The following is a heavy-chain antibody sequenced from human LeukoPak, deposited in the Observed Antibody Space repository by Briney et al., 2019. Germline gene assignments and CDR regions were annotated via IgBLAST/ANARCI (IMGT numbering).Heavy chain of an antibody. CDR3: ANEGRDGYNDY. V-gene: IGHV3-30*18. D-gene: IGHD5-24*01. Sequence: GRSLRLSCAASGFTFSSYGMHWVRQAPGKGLEWVAVISHDGSNKYYADSVKGRFTISRDNSKNTLYLQMNSLRAEDTAVYYCANEGRDGYNDYWGQGTLVTVSS. J-gene: IGHJ4*02. CDR1: GFTFSSYG. CDR2: ISHDGSNK.